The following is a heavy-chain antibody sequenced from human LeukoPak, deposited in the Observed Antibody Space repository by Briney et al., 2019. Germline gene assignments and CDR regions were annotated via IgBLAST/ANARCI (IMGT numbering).Heavy chain of an antibody. J-gene: IGHJ2*01. D-gene: IGHD5-18*01. Sequence: GGSLSLSCAASGFTFSSYAMSWVRQAPGKGLEWVSALSGSGGSTYSADSVKGRFTISRDNSQNTLYLQMNSLRAEDTAVYYCAKHRGYSYAGGYWYFDLWGRGTLVTVSS. V-gene: IGHV3-23*01. CDR3: AKHRGYSYAGGYWYFDL. CDR1: GFTFSSYA. CDR2: LSGSGGST.